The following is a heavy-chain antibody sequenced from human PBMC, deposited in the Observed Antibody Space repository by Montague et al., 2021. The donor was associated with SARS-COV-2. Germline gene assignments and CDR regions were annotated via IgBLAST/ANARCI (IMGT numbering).Heavy chain of an antibody. Sequence: KRRNTNYNPSLKNRVTISVDTSKNQFSVKLSSLTAADTAVYYCARNLHGSYGKWFDPWGHGTLVT. J-gene: IGHJ5*02. D-gene: IGHD1-26*01. CDR3: ARNLHGSYGKWFDP. V-gene: IGHV4-59*01. CDR2: KRRNT.